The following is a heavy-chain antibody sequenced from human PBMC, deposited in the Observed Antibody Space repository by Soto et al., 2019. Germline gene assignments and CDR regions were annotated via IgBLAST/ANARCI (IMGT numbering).Heavy chain of an antibody. CDR2: ISAYNGNT. CDR1: GYTFTSYG. CDR3: ARYLGVDIVVVPADS. V-gene: IGHV1-18*04. J-gene: IGHJ4*02. D-gene: IGHD2-2*01. Sequence: ASVKVSCKASGYTFTSYGISWVRQAPGQGLEWMGWISAYNGNTNYAQRLQGRVTMTTDTSTSTAYMELRSLRSDDTAVYYCARYLGVDIVVVPADSWGQGTPVTVSS.